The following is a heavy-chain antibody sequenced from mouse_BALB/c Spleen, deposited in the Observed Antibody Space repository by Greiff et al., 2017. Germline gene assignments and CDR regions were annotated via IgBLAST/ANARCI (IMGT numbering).Heavy chain of an antibody. CDR3: TRLIYYGNYEDFFDY. D-gene: IGHD2-1*01. CDR2: IRLKSNNYAT. J-gene: IGHJ2*01. CDR1: GFTFSNYW. V-gene: IGHV6-6*02. Sequence: EVKLMESGGGLVQPGGSMKLSCVASGFTFSNYWMNWVRQSPEKGLEWVAEIRLKSNNYATHYAESVKGRFTISRDDSKSSVYLQMNNLRAEDTGIYYCTRLIYYGNYEDFFDYWGQGTTLTVSS.